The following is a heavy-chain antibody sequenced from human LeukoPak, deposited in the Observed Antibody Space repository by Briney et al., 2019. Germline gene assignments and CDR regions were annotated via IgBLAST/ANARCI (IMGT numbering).Heavy chain of an antibody. CDR2: IYHSGST. CDR3: ARAGGYYYDSSGYPEYYFDY. Sequence: TSETLSLTCTVSGYSISSGYYWGWIRQPPGKGLEWIGSIYHSGSTYYNPSLKSRVTIPVDTSKNQFSLKLSSVTAADTAVYYCARAGGYYYDSSGYPEYYFDYWGQGTLVTVSS. V-gene: IGHV4-38-2*02. J-gene: IGHJ4*02. D-gene: IGHD3-22*01. CDR1: GYSISSGYY.